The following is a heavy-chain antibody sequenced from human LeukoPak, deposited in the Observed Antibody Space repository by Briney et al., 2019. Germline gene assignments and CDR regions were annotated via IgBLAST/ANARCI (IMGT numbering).Heavy chain of an antibody. D-gene: IGHD3-10*01. Sequence: GASVKVSCKASGYTFTSYGISWVRQAPGQGLEWMGRIIPILGIANYAQKFQGRVTITADKSTSTAYMELSSLRSEDTAVYYCASTGGYSFDPDRGPSHPPADWGQGTLVTVSS. CDR3: ASTGGYSFDPDRGPSHPPAD. CDR2: IIPILGIA. V-gene: IGHV1-69*04. CDR1: GYTFTSYG. J-gene: IGHJ4*02.